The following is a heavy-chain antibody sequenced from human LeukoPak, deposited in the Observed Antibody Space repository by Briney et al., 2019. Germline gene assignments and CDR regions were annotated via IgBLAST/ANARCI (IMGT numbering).Heavy chain of an antibody. CDR3: AREITMVRGVIRSWFDP. D-gene: IGHD3-10*01. CDR1: GGTFSSYA. Sequence: ASVKVSCKASGGTFSSYAINWVRQAPGQGLEWMGWINPNSGGTNYAQKFQGRVTMTRDTSISTAYMELSRLRSDDTAVYYCAREITMVRGVIRSWFDPWGQGTLVTVSS. CDR2: INPNSGGT. J-gene: IGHJ5*02. V-gene: IGHV1-2*02.